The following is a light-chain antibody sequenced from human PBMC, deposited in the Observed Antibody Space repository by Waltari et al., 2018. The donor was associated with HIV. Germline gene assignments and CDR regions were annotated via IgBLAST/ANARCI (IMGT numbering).Light chain of an antibody. Sequence: RQSVGTNLDWYQQKPGQAPRLLIYGASFTATDISDRFSGSGSGTDFTLTINSLQSEDFAVYSCQHYSNWPPWTFGPGTRVEMK. CDR3: QHYSNWPPWT. V-gene: IGKV3-15*01. J-gene: IGKJ1*01. CDR2: GAS. CDR1: QSVGTN.